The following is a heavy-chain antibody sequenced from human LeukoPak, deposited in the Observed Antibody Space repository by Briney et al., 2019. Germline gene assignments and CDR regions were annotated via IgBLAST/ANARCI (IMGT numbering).Heavy chain of an antibody. Sequence: EASVKVSCEASGYTFTDYYIHWVRQAPGQGLEWVGWINPNSGGTNYAQKFQGRVTMTRDTSISTAYMELSRLRSDDTAVYYCARSSSSWPPFFDYWGQGTLVTVSS. J-gene: IGHJ4*02. V-gene: IGHV1-2*02. CDR2: INPNSGGT. CDR1: GYTFTDYY. D-gene: IGHD6-13*01. CDR3: ARSSSSWPPFFDY.